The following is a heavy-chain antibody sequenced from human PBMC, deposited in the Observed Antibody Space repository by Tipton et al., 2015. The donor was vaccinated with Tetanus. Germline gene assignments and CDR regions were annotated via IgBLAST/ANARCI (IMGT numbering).Heavy chain of an antibody. J-gene: IGHJ4*02. CDR3: ARDGSYGGPLISDY. V-gene: IGHV3-74*01. CDR1: EFSFSSYW. CDR2: INSDGSST. D-gene: IGHD4-23*01. Sequence: SLRLSCAASEFSFSSYWMHWVRQVPGRGLVWVSRINSDGSSTDYADSVKGRFTISRDNGKNTLYLQMDSLRAEDTAVYYCARDGSYGGPLISDYWGQGAQVTVSS.